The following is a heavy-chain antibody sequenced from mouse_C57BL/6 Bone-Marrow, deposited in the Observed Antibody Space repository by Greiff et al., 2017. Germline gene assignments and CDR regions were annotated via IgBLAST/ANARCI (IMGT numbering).Heavy chain of an antibody. Sequence: VQLQQPGAELVRPGTSVKLSCKASGYTFTSYWMHWVKQRPGQGLEWIGVIDPYDSYTNYNQKFKGKATLTVDTSSSTAYMQRSSLTSDDSAVYYCAREGFITTVVSPRFAYGGKGTLVTGSA. V-gene: IGHV1-59*01. J-gene: IGHJ3*01. CDR2: IDPYDSYT. CDR3: AREGFITTVVSPRFAY. CDR1: GYTFTSYW. D-gene: IGHD1-1*01.